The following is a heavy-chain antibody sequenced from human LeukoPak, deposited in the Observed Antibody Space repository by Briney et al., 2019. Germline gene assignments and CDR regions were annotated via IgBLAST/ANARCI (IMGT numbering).Heavy chain of an antibody. Sequence: SETLSLTCAVYGGSFSGYYWSWIRQPPGKGLEWIGEINHSGSTNYNPSLKSRVTISVDTSKNQFSLKLSSVTAADTAVYYCAGYLTGYLEYGMDVWGQGTTVTVSS. V-gene: IGHV4-34*01. D-gene: IGHD3-9*01. CDR2: INHSGST. J-gene: IGHJ6*02. CDR3: AGYLTGYLEYGMDV. CDR1: GGSFSGYY.